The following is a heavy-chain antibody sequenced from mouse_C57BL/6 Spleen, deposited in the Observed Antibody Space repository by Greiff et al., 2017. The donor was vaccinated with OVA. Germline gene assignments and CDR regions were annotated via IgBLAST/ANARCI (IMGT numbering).Heavy chain of an antibody. CDR1: GFTFSSYG. J-gene: IGHJ4*01. CDR3: ARQRGNYGSYYYAMDY. D-gene: IGHD2-1*01. Sequence: EVQGVESGGDLVKPGGSLKLSCAASGFTFSSYGMSWVRQTPDKRLEWVATISSGGSYTYYPDSVKGRFPISRDNAKNTLYLQMSSLKSEDTAMYYCARQRGNYGSYYYAMDYWGQGTSVTVSS. CDR2: ISSGGSYT. V-gene: IGHV5-6*01.